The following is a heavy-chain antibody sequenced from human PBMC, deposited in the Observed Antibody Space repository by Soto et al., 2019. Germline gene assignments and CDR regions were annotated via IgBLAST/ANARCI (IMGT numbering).Heavy chain of an antibody. J-gene: IGHJ3*02. Sequence: EVQLVESGGGLVQPGGSLRLSCAASGFTFSSYDMHWVRQATGKGLEWVSAIGTAGDTYYPGSVKGRFTISRENAKNSLYLQMNSQRAEDTAVYYCARGDPVLSTSRVDAFDIWGQGTMVTVSS. CDR2: IGTAGDT. CDR3: ARGDPVLSTSRVDAFDI. V-gene: IGHV3-13*01. CDR1: GFTFSSYD. D-gene: IGHD2-21*01.